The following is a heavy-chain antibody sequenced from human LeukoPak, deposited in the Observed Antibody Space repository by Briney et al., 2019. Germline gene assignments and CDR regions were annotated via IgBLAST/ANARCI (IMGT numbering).Heavy chain of an antibody. Sequence: PGGSLRLSCAASGFTFSSYGMHWVRQAPGKGLEWVAVIWYDGSNKYYADSVKGRFTISRDNSKNTLYLQMNSLRAEDTAVYYCARGYLKNYYYYGMDVWGQGTTVTVSS. V-gene: IGHV3-33*01. J-gene: IGHJ6*02. CDR2: IWYDGSNK. CDR1: GFTFSSYG. D-gene: IGHD1-1*01. CDR3: ARGYLKNYYYYGMDV.